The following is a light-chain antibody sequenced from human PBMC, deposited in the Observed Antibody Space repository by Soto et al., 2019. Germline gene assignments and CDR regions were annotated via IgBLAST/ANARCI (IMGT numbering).Light chain of an antibody. CDR3: QQYNTWPLT. CDR2: AAS. J-gene: IGKJ4*01. V-gene: IGKV3-15*01. CDR1: QSVSSN. Sequence: EIVMTQSPATLSVSPGERATLSCRASQSVSSNLAWYQQKPGQAPRLLIYAASTRATGIPARFSGSGSGTEFTLTVSSLQSEDFAVYYCQQYNTWPLTFGGGTKVDIK.